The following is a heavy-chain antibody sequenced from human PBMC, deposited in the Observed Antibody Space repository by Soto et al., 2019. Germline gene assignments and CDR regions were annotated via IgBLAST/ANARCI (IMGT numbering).Heavy chain of an antibody. J-gene: IGHJ4*02. Sequence: QITLKESGPTLVKPTQTLTLTCTFSGFSLRTSGVGVGWIRQPPGKAVEWLALIYWDDGKQYRPSLKSRLTITKATSKHQMLLRMTTMDPVDTATYYCAHLTTGGFYLDYWGQGTLVTVSS. CDR3: AHLTTGGFYLDY. CDR1: GFSLRTSGVG. CDR2: IYWDDGK. V-gene: IGHV2-5*02. D-gene: IGHD4-17*01.